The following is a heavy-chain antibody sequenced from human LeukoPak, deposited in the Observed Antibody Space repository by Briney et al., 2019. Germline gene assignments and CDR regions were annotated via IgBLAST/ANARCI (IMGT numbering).Heavy chain of an antibody. V-gene: IGHV4-34*01. CDR3: ARLSSSYYGSGSYTYPYYYYYMDV. CDR1: GGSFSGYY. Sequence: SETLSLTCAVYGGSFSGYYWSWIRQPPGKGLEWIGEINHSGSTNYNPSLKSRVTISVDTSKNQFSLKLSSVTAADTAVYYCARLSSSYYGSGSYTYPYYYYYMDVWGKGTTVTISS. J-gene: IGHJ6*03. D-gene: IGHD3-10*01. CDR2: INHSGST.